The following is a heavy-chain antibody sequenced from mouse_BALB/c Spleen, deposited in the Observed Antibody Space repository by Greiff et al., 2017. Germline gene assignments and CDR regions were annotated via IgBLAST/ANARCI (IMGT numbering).Heavy chain of an antibody. J-gene: IGHJ4*01. D-gene: IGHD2-4*01. CDR3: ARLYDYDGRDYAMDY. CDR2: ISSGGSYT. V-gene: IGHV5-6*01. Sequence: EVKLMESGGDLVKPGGSLKLSCAASGFTFSSYGMSWVRQTPDKRLEWVATISSGGSYTYYPDSVKGRFTISRDNAKNTLYLQMSSLRSEDTAMYYCARLYDYDGRDYAMDYWGQGTSVTVSS. CDR1: GFTFSSYG.